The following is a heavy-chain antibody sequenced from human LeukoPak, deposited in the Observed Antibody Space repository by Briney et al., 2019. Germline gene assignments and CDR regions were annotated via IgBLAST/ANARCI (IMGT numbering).Heavy chain of an antibody. Sequence: SETLSLTCTVSGGSISSGSYYWSWIRQPAGKGLEWIGRIYTSGSTNYNPSLKSRVTISYTSKNQFSLKLNSVTAADTAVYYCARRWELPFDYWGQGTLVTVSS. CDR3: ARRWELPFDY. CDR2: IYTSGST. D-gene: IGHD1-26*01. CDR1: GGSISSGSYY. J-gene: IGHJ4*02. V-gene: IGHV4-61*02.